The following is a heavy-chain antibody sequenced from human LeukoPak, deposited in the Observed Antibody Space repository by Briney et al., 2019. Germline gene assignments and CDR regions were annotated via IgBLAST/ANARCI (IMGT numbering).Heavy chain of an antibody. CDR3: ARADRLHGGPYLIGP. Sequence: ASVKVSCKTSGYSFTDYYMHWVRQARGQGLEWMGWINPNSGGTSAAQKFQGRVTMTRDTSITTVYMEVSWLTSDDTAIYYCARADRLHGGPYLIGPWGQGTLVTVSS. D-gene: IGHD2-21*01. CDR2: INPNSGGT. CDR1: GYSFTDYY. J-gene: IGHJ5*02. V-gene: IGHV1-2*02.